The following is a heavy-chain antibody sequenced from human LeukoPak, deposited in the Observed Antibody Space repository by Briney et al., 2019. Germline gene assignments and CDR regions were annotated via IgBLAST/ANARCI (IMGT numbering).Heavy chain of an antibody. V-gene: IGHV3-7*03. J-gene: IGHJ4*02. Sequence: GGSLRLSCAASGFTFRSYWMSWVRQAPGKGLEWVANIKEDGSEKYYVDSVKGRFTISRDNAKNSLYMQMNSLRAEDTAVYYCATRVSTSRSFDYWGQGTLVTVSS. CDR3: ATRVSTSRSFDY. CDR2: IKEDGSEK. CDR1: GFTFRSYW.